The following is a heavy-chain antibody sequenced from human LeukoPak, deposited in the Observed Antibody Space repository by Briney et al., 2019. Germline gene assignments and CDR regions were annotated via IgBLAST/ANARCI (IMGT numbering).Heavy chain of an antibody. J-gene: IGHJ4*02. CDR3: ARAPVSYDDVVYFDY. V-gene: IGHV1-18*01. CDR2: ISAYNGNT. D-gene: IGHD3-16*01. CDR1: GYTFTSYG. Sequence: GAPVKVSCKASGYTFTSYGISSVRQAPGQGLEWMGWISAYNGNTNYAQKRQGRVTMTTDTSTSTAYMELRSLRSDDTAVYYCARAPVSYDDVVYFDYWGQGTLVTVSS.